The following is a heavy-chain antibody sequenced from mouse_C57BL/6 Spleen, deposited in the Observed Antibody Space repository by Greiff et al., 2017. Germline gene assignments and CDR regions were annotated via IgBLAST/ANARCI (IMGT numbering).Heavy chain of an antibody. D-gene: IGHD1-1*01. CDR1: GYTFTSYD. Sequence: QVHVKQSGPELVKPGASVKLSCKASGYTFTSYDINWVKQRPGQGLEWIGWIYPRDGSTKYNEKFKGKATLTVDTTSSTAYMELHRLTSEESAVYCCARGGSTSVEPDYFDDWGQGTTLTGAS. J-gene: IGHJ2*01. CDR2: IYPRDGST. V-gene: IGHV1-85*01. CDR3: ARGGSTSVEPDYFDD.